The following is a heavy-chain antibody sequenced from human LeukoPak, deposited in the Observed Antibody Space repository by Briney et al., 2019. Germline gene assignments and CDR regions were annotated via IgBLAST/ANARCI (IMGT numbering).Heavy chain of an antibody. J-gene: IGHJ5*02. CDR2: ISYDGSNE. V-gene: IGHV3-30*04. CDR1: GFTFSSYA. Sequence: PGGSLRLSCAASGFTFSSYAMHWVRQAPGKGLEWVAVISYDGSNEYYADSVKGRFTISRDNSKNTLYLQMNSLRAEDTAVYYCARDRVTMVRGVLDPWGQGTLVTVSS. D-gene: IGHD3-10*01. CDR3: ARDRVTMVRGVLDP.